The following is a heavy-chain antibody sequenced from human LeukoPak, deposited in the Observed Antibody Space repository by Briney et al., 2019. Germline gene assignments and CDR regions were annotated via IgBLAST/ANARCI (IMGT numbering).Heavy chain of an antibody. CDR3: ARDSYYGSGTPRGEGLDV. CDR2: ISSSGYTI. Sequence: PGGSLRLPCEASGFTFSDYYMSWIRQAPGKGPEWVSYISSSGYTIYYADSVRGRFTVSRDNAKDSLYLQMNSLRAEDTAVYYCARDSYYGSGTPRGEGLDVWGQGSTVTVSS. CDR1: GFTFSDYY. J-gene: IGHJ6*02. V-gene: IGHV3-11*01. D-gene: IGHD3-10*01.